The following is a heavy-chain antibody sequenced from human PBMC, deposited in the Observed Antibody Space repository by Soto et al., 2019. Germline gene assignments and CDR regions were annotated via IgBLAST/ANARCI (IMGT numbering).Heavy chain of an antibody. J-gene: IGHJ6*02. Sequence: VGSLILSCAASGFTFSSYGMHWVRQAPGKGLEWVAVIWYDGSNKYYADSVKGRFTISRDNSKNTLYLQMNSLRAEDTAVYYCARDGYDFWSGYSGYYYGMDVWGQGTTVTVS. CDR3: ARDGYDFWSGYSGYYYGMDV. V-gene: IGHV3-33*01. D-gene: IGHD3-3*01. CDR1: GFTFSSYG. CDR2: IWYDGSNK.